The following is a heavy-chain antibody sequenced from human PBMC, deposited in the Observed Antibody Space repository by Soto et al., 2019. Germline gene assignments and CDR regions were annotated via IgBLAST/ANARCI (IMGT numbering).Heavy chain of an antibody. V-gene: IGHV3-23*01. CDR3: AKLRITFGGVITQWSGFDS. CDR2: ISGNGGTT. J-gene: IGHJ4*02. Sequence: GGSLRLSCAASGFTFSSYAMSWVRQSPGKGLVWVSEISGNGGTTNYADSVKGRFTISRDNSKNTLYLHMNRLRAEDTAVYYCAKLRITFGGVITQWSGFDSWGQGTLVTVSS. D-gene: IGHD3-16*02. CDR1: GFTFSSYA.